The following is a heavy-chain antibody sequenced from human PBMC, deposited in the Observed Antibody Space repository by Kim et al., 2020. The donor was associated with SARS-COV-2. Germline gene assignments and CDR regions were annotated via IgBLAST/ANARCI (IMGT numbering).Heavy chain of an antibody. CDR2: IYYSGST. D-gene: IGHD3-10*01. J-gene: IGHJ4*02. Sequence: SETLSLTCTVSGGSVTSGSYYWSWIRQPPGKGLEWIGYIYYSGSTNYNPSLKSRVTISVDTSKNQFSLKLSSVTAADTAVYYCARGYAVRGIIINDYWGQGTLVPVSS. CDR1: GGSVTSGSYY. CDR3: ARGYAVRGIIINDY. V-gene: IGHV4-61*01.